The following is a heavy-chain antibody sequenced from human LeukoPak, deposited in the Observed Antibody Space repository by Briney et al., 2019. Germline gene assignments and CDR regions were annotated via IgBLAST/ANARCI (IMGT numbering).Heavy chain of an antibody. V-gene: IGHV4-34*01. J-gene: IGHJ4*02. CDR1: GGSFSGYY. CDR3: ARGRYDRRFDY. CDR2: INHSRNT. Sequence: SETLSLTCAVYGGSFSGYYWSWIRQPPGKGLEWIGEINHSRNTNYNPSLKSRVTISVDTSKNQFSLKLSSVTAADTAVYYCARGRYDRRFDYWGQGTLVTVSS. D-gene: IGHD3-22*01.